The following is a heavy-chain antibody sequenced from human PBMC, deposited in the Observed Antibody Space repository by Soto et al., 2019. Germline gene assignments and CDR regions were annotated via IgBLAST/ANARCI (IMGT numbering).Heavy chain of an antibody. CDR3: ARALTTGTYPHNWFDP. CDR1: GGSISSYY. J-gene: IGHJ5*02. Sequence: PSETLSLTCTVSGGSISSYYWSWIRQPPGKGLEWIGYIYYSGSTNYNPSLKSRVTISVDTSKNQFSLKLSSVTAADTAVYYCARALTTGTYPHNWFDPWGQGTLVTVSS. CDR2: IYYSGST. D-gene: IGHD1-1*01. V-gene: IGHV4-59*01.